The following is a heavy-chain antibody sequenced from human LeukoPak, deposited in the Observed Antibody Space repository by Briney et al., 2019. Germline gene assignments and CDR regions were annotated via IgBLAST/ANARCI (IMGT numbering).Heavy chain of an antibody. Sequence: SETLSLTCTVSGGSISSYYWSWIRQPPGKGLEWIGYIYYSGSTNYNPSLKSRVTISVDTSKNQFSLKLTSVTAADTAVYYCARSGCSSTSCYGFDIWGQGTTVTVSS. CDR2: IYYSGST. D-gene: IGHD2-2*01. J-gene: IGHJ3*02. CDR3: ARSGCSSTSCYGFDI. V-gene: IGHV4-59*01. CDR1: GGSISSYY.